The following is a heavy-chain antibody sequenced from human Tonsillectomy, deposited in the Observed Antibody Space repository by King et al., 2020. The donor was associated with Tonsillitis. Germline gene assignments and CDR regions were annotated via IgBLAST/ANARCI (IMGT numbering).Heavy chain of an antibody. J-gene: IGHJ4*02. D-gene: IGHD3-22*01. CDR1: GYSFSNYW. Sequence: QLVQSGAEVKKPGESLKISCKGSGYSFSNYWIGWVRQMPGKGLEWMGIVYPVDSDTRYSPSFQGQVTISADKSISTAYLQWSSLKASDTAMYYCARRRVAEYYYDTSGNFDYWGQGTLVTVSS. CDR3: ARRRVAEYYYDTSGNFDY. V-gene: IGHV5-51*01. CDR2: VYPVDSDT.